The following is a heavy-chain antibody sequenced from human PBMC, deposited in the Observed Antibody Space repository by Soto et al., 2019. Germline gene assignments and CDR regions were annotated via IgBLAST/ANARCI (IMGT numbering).Heavy chain of an antibody. Sequence: LSLTCTVSGCSISSYYWSWIRQLPGKGLEWIVYIYYSGRSNYNPSLKIRVTISVDTSKNQFSLKLSSVTAADTAVYYCAGVDSYGSGXFDYEGQGILVXVXS. CDR2: IYYSGRS. CDR1: GCSISSYY. J-gene: IGHJ4*02. D-gene: IGHD5-18*01. CDR3: AGVDSYGSGXFDY. V-gene: IGHV4-59*12.